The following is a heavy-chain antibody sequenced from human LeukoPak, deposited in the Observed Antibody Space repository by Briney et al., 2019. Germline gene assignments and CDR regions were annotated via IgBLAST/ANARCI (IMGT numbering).Heavy chain of an antibody. D-gene: IGHD6-19*01. J-gene: IGHJ4*02. CDR3: ARDLGNEQWLVATDFDY. Sequence: ASVKVSCKASGYTFTSYAMHWVRQAPGQRLEWMGWINAGNGNTKYSQKFQGRVTITRDTSASTAYMELSSLRSEDTAVYYCARDLGNEQWLVATDFDYWGQGTLVTVSS. CDR2: INAGNGNT. V-gene: IGHV1-3*01. CDR1: GYTFTSYA.